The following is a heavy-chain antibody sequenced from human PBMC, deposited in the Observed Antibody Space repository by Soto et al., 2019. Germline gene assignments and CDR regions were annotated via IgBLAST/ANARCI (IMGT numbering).Heavy chain of an antibody. CDR1: GFTFSSYA. CDR2: ISGSGGST. CDR3: AKLNALRYFDWLSNYFDY. V-gene: IGHV3-23*01. D-gene: IGHD3-9*01. J-gene: IGHJ4*02. Sequence: EVQLLESGGGLVQPGGSLRLSCAASGFTFSSYAMSWVRQAPGKGLEWVSAISGSGGSTYYADSVKGRFTISRDNSKNTLYLQMTSLRAEDTAVYYCAKLNALRYFDWLSNYFDYWGQGTLVTVSS.